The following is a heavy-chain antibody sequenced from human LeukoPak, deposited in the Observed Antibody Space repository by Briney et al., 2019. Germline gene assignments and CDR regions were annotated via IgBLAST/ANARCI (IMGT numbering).Heavy chain of an antibody. CDR3: ARGNLRVRYFDWLLPEWAFDI. J-gene: IGHJ3*02. CDR1: GGSISSYY. CDR2: IYYSGNT. Sequence: PSETLSLTCTVSGGSISSYYWSWIRQPPGKGLEWIGYIYYSGNTNYNPSLKSRVTISVDTSKNQFSLKLSSVTAADTAVYYCARGNLRVRYFDWLLPEWAFDIWGQGTMVTVSS. D-gene: IGHD3-9*01. V-gene: IGHV4-59*12.